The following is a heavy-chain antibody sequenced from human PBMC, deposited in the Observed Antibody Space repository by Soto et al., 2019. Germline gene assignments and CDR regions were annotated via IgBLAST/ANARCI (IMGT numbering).Heavy chain of an antibody. CDR1: GFTFSSYA. CDR2: ISYDGSNK. Sequence: PGGSLRLSSAASGFTFSSYAMHWVRQAPGKGLEWVAVISYDGSNKYYADSVKGRFTISRDNSKNTLYLQMNSLRAEDTAVYYCARDPGPIEWESAVSDYWGQGTLVTVSS. D-gene: IGHD1-26*01. J-gene: IGHJ4*02. V-gene: IGHV3-30-3*01. CDR3: ARDPGPIEWESAVSDY.